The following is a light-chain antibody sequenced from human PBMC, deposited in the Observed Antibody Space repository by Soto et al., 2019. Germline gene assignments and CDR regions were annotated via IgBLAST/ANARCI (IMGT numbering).Light chain of an antibody. Sequence: SYELTQPPSVSVAPGQTARISCGVNNIGRKSVHWYQQKPGRAPVVVVYDDSDRPSGIPERFSGANSGDTATLTTSRVEAGDEADYYCHVWDSSSGHYIFGTGTKVTVL. J-gene: IGLJ1*01. CDR3: HVWDSSSGHYI. V-gene: IGLV3-21*02. CDR2: DDS. CDR1: NIGRKS.